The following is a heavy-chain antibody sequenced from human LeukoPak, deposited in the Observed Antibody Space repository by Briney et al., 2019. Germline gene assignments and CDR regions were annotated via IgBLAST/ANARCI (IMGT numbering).Heavy chain of an antibody. J-gene: IGHJ6*03. CDR3: TRLESCGGDCDSDYYYFMDV. V-gene: IGHV3-73*01. CDR1: GFIFPNAW. D-gene: IGHD2-21*02. CDR2: IRSKANNSAT. Sequence: PGGSLRLSCAASGFIFPNAWMHWVRQACRKGLEWVGRIRSKANNSATTYAASVKGRFTISRDDSKNTAYLQMNSLKTEDTAIYYCTRLESCGGDCDSDYYYFMDVWGKGTTVTVSS.